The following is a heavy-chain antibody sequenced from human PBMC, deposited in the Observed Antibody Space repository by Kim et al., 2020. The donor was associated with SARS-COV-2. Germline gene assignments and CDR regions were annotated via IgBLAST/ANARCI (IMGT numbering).Heavy chain of an antibody. CDR1: GYTFTSYG. D-gene: IGHD3-10*01. V-gene: IGHV1-18*01. CDR2: ISAYNGNT. Sequence: ASVKVSCKASGYTFTSYGISWVRQAPGQGLEWMGWISAYNGNTNYAQKLQGRVTMTTDTSTSTAYMELRSLRSDDTAVYYCAREALRFVGSYYFDYWGQGTLVTVSS. CDR3: AREALRFVGSYYFDY. J-gene: IGHJ4*02.